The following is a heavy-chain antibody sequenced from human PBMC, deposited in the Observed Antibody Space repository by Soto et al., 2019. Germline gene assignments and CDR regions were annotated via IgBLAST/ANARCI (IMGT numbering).Heavy chain of an antibody. V-gene: IGHV4-34*01. D-gene: IGHD6-19*01. CDR1: GGSFSGYY. J-gene: IGHJ4*02. Sequence: SETLSLTCAVYGGSFSGYYWSWIRQPPGKGLEWIGEINHSGSTNYNPSLKSRVTISVDTSKNQFSLKLSSVTAADTAVYYCAAARAVAALDYWGQGTLVTVSS. CDR2: INHSGST. CDR3: AAARAVAALDY.